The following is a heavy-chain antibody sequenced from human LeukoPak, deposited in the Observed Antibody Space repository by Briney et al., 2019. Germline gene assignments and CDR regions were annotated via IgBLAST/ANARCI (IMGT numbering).Heavy chain of an antibody. V-gene: IGHV1-2*02. J-gene: IGHJ4*02. Sequence: ASVKVSCKASGYTFTSYYMHWVRQAPGQGLEWMGWISPNSGGTNYAQKFQGRVTMTRDTSISTAYMELSRLRSDDTAVYYCARASPRITGTTRGMSIDYWGQGTLVTVSS. CDR2: ISPNSGGT. D-gene: IGHD1-7*01. CDR3: ARASPRITGTTRGMSIDY. CDR1: GYTFTSYY.